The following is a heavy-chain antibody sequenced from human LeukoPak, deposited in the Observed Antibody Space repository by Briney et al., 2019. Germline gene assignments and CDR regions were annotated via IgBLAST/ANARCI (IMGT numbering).Heavy chain of an antibody. CDR3: ARAGHNSNSGGYDF. D-gene: IGHD3-22*01. CDR2: IDPDTGDT. J-gene: IGHJ4*02. Sequence: APVKVSCKPSGYTLIDHYLHWVRQAPGQGLESLGWIDPDTGDTNYPQKFQGRVTMTRDTSSSTAYMELNRLRSDDTAVYYCARAGHNSNSGGYDFWGLGTLVTVSS. V-gene: IGHV1-2*02. CDR1: GYTLIDHY.